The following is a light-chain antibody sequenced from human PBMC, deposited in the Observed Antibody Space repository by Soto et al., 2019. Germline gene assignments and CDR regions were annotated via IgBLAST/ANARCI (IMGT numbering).Light chain of an antibody. Sequence: EIVLTQSPGTLSLSPGERATLSCRASQSVSSSYLAWYQQKPGQAPRLLIYGASSRATGIPDRFSGSGSGTDFTLTISILEPEVFAVYYCHQYGSSPPYTFGQGTKLESK. CDR2: GAS. J-gene: IGKJ2*01. CDR3: HQYGSSPPYT. V-gene: IGKV3-20*01. CDR1: QSVSSSY.